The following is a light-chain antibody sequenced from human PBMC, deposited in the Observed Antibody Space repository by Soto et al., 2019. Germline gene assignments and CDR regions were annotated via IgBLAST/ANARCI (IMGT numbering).Light chain of an antibody. CDR1: QSVSSN. V-gene: IGKV3-15*01. CDR2: GAS. Sequence: EIVMTQSPATLSVSPGERATLSCRASQSVSSNLAWYQQKPGQAPTLLIYGASTRATGIPARFSGSGSGTELTLTISSLKSEDFAVYYCQQYNNWPPYTFGQGTKLEIK. J-gene: IGKJ2*01. CDR3: QQYNNWPPYT.